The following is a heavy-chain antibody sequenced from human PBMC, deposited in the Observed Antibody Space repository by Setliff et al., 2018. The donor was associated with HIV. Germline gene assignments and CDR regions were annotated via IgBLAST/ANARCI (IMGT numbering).Heavy chain of an antibody. J-gene: IGHJ5*02. Sequence: GGSLRLSCAASGFTFDDYGMSWVRQAPGKGLEWVSGINWNGGSTGYADSVKGRFTISRDNAKNSLYLQMNSLRAEDTAFYYCARGSGIQYGFDPWGQGTLVTVSS. CDR1: GFTFDDYG. CDR3: ARGSGIQYGFDP. D-gene: IGHD2-8*01. V-gene: IGHV3-20*04. CDR2: INWNGGST.